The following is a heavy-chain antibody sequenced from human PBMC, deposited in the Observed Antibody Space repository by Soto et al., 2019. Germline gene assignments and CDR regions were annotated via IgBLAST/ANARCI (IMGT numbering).Heavy chain of an antibody. CDR3: TRDRFLEWLLVYFMDV. D-gene: IGHD3-3*01. CDR2: IRSKAYGGTT. V-gene: IGHV3-49*03. CDR1: GFTFGDYA. Sequence: GGSLRLSCTPSGFTFGDYAMSWFRQAPGQGQEWVGFIRSKAYGGTTEYAASVEGRFTISRDDSKSIAYLQMNSLKTEDTAVYYCTRDRFLEWLLVYFMDVWGKGTTVTVSS. J-gene: IGHJ6*03.